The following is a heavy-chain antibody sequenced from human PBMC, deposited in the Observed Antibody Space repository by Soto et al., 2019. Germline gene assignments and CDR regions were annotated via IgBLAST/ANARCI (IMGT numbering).Heavy chain of an antibody. CDR2: MNPNSGGT. CDR3: ASLWAVVIAPGDH. V-gene: IGHV1-2*02. J-gene: IGHJ4*02. D-gene: IGHD3-22*01. CDR1: GYAFTSYD. Sequence: ASVKVSCKASGYAFTSYDINWVRQATGQGLEWMGWMNPNSGGTNYAQKFQGRVTMTRDTSISTAYMELSRLRSDDTAVYYCASLWAVVIAPGDHWGQGTLVTVSS.